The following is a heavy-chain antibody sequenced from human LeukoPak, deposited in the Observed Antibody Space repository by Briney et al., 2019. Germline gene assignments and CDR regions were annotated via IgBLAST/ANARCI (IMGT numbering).Heavy chain of an antibody. V-gene: IGHV1-69*13. CDR3: ARVVHNYYYMDV. CDR1: GGTFSSYA. D-gene: IGHD3-10*02. Sequence: SVKVSCKASGGTFSSYAISWVRQAPGQGLEWMGGIIPLLDTVNYAQRFQGRVTITADESTSTAYMELSSLRSEDTAVYYCARVVHNYYYMDVWGKGTTVTISS. J-gene: IGHJ6*03. CDR2: IIPLLDTV.